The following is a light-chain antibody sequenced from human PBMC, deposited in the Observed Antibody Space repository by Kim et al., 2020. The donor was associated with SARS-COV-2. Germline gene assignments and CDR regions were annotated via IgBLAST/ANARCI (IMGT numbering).Light chain of an antibody. CDR1: QAVNSDS. Sequence: PPGERAPPSCRASQAVNSDSLAWYQQKPGQAPRLLIYATSTRATGVPDRFGGSGSGTDFTLTIARLEPEDFAMYFCQQFDTSPYSFGQGTKVDIK. J-gene: IGKJ2*03. CDR3: QQFDTSPYS. V-gene: IGKV3-20*01. CDR2: ATS.